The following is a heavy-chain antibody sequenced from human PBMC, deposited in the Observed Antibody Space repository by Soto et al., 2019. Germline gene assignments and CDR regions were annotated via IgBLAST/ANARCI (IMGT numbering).Heavy chain of an antibody. CDR3: ARGWETVGATTPFAF. D-gene: IGHD1-26*01. CDR1: GGTFSNYA. Sequence: SVKVSCKASGGTFSNYAISWVRQAPGQGPEWMGGIIPIFGTANYAQKFQGRVTITADRSRSTAYMEVRSLTSDDTAVYYCARGWETVGATTPFAFWGQGTLVTVSS. V-gene: IGHV1-69*06. CDR2: IIPIFGTA. J-gene: IGHJ4*02.